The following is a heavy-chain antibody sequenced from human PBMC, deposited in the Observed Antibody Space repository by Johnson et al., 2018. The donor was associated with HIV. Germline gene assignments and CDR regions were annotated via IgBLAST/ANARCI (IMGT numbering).Heavy chain of an antibody. D-gene: IGHD6-13*01. CDR1: GFTFSSYA. J-gene: IGHJ3*02. CDR2: ISGSGGST. CDR3: ARGKGAAVGLDAFDI. V-gene: IGHV3-23*04. Sequence: VLLVESGGGVVQPGRSLRLSCAASGFTFSSYAMSWVRQAPGKGLEWVSAISGSGGSTYYADSVKGRFTISRDNSKNTLYLQMNSLRAEDTALYFCARGKGAAVGLDAFDIWGQGIRVTVSS.